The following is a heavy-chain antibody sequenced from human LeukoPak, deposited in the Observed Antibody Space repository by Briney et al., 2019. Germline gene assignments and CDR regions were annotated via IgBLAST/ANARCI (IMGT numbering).Heavy chain of an antibody. J-gene: IGHJ5*02. D-gene: IGHD3-9*01. CDR1: GGSISSGSYY. CDR3: ARDYFADNWFDP. CDR2: IYTSGST. V-gene: IGHV4-61*02. Sequence: PSETLSLTCTVSGGSISSGSYYWSWIRQPAGKGLEWIGRIYTSGSTNYNPSLKSRVTISVDTSKNQFSLKLSSVTAADTAVYYCARDYFADNWFDPWGQGTLVTVSS.